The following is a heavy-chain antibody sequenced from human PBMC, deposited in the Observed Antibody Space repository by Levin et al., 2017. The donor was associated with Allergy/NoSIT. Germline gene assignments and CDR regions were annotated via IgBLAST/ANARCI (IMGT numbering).Heavy chain of an antibody. Sequence: GGSLRLSCAASGFTFSSYGMHWVRQAPGKGLEWVAVISYDGSNKYYADSVKGRFTISRDNSKNTLYLQMNSLRAEDTAVYYCAKDTIHYDSSGYLDYWGQGTLVTVSS. J-gene: IGHJ4*02. D-gene: IGHD3-22*01. CDR2: ISYDGSNK. CDR3: AKDTIHYDSSGYLDY. CDR1: GFTFSSYG. V-gene: IGHV3-30*18.